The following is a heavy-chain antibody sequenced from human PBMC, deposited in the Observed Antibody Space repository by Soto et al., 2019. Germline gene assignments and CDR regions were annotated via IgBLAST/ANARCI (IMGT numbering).Heavy chain of an antibody. D-gene: IGHD3-10*01. V-gene: IGHV1-18*01. CDR2: INVYNGNT. CDR3: ARGVGSGSYYNQYNWFDP. J-gene: IGHJ5*02. CDR1: GYTFTNYG. Sequence: QVQLVQSGGEVKKPGASVKVSCKASGYTFTNYGISWVRQAPGQGLVWMGWINVYNGNTKYAQKVQGRVTMTTDTTTSTACMELRSLRSDDTAVYYCARGVGSGSYYNQYNWFDPWGQGTLVTVSS.